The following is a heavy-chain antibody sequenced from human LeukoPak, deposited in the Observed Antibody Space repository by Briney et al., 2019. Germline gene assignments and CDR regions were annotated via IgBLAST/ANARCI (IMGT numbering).Heavy chain of an antibody. V-gene: IGHV4-34*01. CDR1: GGSFSGYY. CDR3: ARETVGIAAAGTFDY. CDR2: INHSGST. J-gene: IGHJ4*02. D-gene: IGHD6-13*01. Sequence: SETLSLTCAVYGGSFSGYYWSWIRQPPGKGLEWIGEINHSGSTNYNPSLKSRVTISVDTSKNQFSLKLSSVTAADTAVYYCARETVGIAAAGTFDYWGQGTLVTVSS.